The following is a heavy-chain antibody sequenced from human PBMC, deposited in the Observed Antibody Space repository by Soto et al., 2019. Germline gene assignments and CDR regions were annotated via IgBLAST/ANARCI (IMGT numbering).Heavy chain of an antibody. CDR3: ARAYRDGSGSYYSFFDY. CDR1: GFTFSAYD. Sequence: GGSLRLSCAASGFTFSAYDMHWVRQAPGKGLDWVALISYDGSKNSYADSVKGRFTISRDKSKNTLYLQMNSLRAEDTAVYYCARAYRDGSGSYYSFFDYWGQGTLVTVSS. D-gene: IGHD3-10*01. J-gene: IGHJ4*02. CDR2: ISYDGSKN. V-gene: IGHV3-30*03.